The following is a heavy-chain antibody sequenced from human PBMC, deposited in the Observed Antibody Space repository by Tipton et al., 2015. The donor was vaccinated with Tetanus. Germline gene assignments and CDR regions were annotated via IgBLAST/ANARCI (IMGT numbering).Heavy chain of an antibody. CDR3: ARSASPFDY. CDR2: ISASGDST. Sequence: GSLRLSCAASGFTFSSYSMTWVRQSPGKGLEWVSAISASGDSTYYADFVKGRFIISRDTSKNTLCLQMNSLRAEDTAVYYCARSASPFDYWGQGTLVTVSS. CDR1: GFTFSSYS. J-gene: IGHJ4*02. V-gene: IGHV3-23*01.